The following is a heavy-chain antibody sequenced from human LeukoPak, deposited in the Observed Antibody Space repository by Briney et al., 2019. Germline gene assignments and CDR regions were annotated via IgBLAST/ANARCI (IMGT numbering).Heavy chain of an antibody. D-gene: IGHD6-6*01. V-gene: IGHV4-61*02. CDR1: GGPISSGSYY. Sequence: SQTLSLTCTVSGGPISSGSYYWSWIRQPAGKGLEWIGRIYTSGSTNYNPSLKSRVTISVDTSKNQFSLKLSSVTAADTAVYYCARDFEYSSSSTWGQGTLVTVSS. J-gene: IGHJ5*02. CDR3: ARDFEYSSSST. CDR2: IYTSGST.